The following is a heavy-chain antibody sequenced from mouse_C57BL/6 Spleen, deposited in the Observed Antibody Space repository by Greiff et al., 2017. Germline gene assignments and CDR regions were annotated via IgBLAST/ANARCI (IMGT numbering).Heavy chain of an antibody. CDR2: IHPNSGST. CDR1: GYTFTSYW. D-gene: IGHD1-1*02. CDR3: ARYYGRGYFDV. Sequence: QVQLQQPGAELVKPGASVKLSCKASGYTFTSYWMHWVKQRPGQGLEWIGMIHPNSGSTNYNEKFKSKATLTVDKSSSTAYMQLSSLTSEDSAVYYCARYYGRGYFDVWGTGTTVTVSS. V-gene: IGHV1-64*01. J-gene: IGHJ1*03.